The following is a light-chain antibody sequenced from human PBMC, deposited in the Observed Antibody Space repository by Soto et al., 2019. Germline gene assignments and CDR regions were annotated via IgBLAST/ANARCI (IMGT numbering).Light chain of an antibody. J-gene: IGLJ3*02. V-gene: IGLV2-14*01. CDR2: EVT. CDR3: CSYAGARTYVL. CDR1: SSDVGGYDY. Sequence: QSALTQPASVSGSPGQSITISCTGTSSDVGGYDYVSWYQQHPGKAPKLVIYEVTKRPSGISSRFSGSKSGITASLTISGLQAEDGGDYYCCSYAGARTYVLFGGGTKVTVL.